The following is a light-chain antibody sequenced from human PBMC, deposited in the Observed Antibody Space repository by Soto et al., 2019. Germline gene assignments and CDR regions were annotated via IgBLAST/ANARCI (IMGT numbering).Light chain of an antibody. CDR2: EVS. J-gene: IGLJ1*01. V-gene: IGLV2-23*02. CDR3: CSYAGSSTPLI. Sequence: QSVLTRPASVSGSPGQSITISCTGTSSDVGSYNLVSWYQQHPGKAPKLMIYEVSKRPSGVSNRFSGSKSGNTASLTISGLQAEDEADYYCCSYAGSSTPLIFGTGTKLTVL. CDR1: SSDVGSYNL.